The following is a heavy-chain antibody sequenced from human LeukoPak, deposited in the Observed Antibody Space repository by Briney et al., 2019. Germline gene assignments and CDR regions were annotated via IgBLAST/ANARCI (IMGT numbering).Heavy chain of an antibody. J-gene: IGHJ4*02. Sequence: SETLSLTCPVSGGSISSYYWSWIRQPPGKGLEWIGYIYYSGSTNYNPSLKSRVTISVDTSKNQFSLKLSSVTAADTAVYCCASGTFGGIIDYWGQGTLVTVSS. CDR3: ASGTFGGIIDY. D-gene: IGHD3-16*02. CDR1: GGSISSYY. CDR2: IYYSGST. V-gene: IGHV4-59*08.